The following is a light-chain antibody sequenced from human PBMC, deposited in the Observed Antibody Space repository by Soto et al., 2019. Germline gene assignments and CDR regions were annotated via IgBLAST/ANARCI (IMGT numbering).Light chain of an antibody. V-gene: IGKV1-8*01. CDR1: QGISSY. CDR3: QQYYSYPWT. CDR2: AAS. Sequence: AIRMTQSPSSLSASTGDRVTITCRASQGISSYLAWYQQKPGKAPKLLIYAASTLQSGVPSRFSGSGSGTDCTLTSSCLQSEDFATYYCQQYYSYPWTFGQGTKVEIK. J-gene: IGKJ1*01.